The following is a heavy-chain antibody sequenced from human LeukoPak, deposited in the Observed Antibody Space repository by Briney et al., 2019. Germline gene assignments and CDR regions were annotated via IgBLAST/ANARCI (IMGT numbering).Heavy chain of an antibody. V-gene: IGHV3-30*02. CDR3: AKGLYCRSTSCYPGGDAFDL. Sequence: GGSLRLSCAGSGFTFSDHGMHWVRQAPGKGLEWVAFIQYDGSNKYYADSVKSRFTISRDNSKNTLSLQMNSLRAADTAVYYCAKGLYCRSTSCYPGGDAFDLWGQGTMVTVSS. CDR1: GFTFSDHG. D-gene: IGHD2-2*01. CDR2: IQYDGSNK. J-gene: IGHJ3*01.